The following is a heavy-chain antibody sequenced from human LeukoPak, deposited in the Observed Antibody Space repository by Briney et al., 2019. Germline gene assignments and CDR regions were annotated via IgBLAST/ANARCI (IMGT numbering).Heavy chain of an antibody. CDR2: IYYSGST. CDR3: ARVNYDSSGYYIRGGSFDY. J-gene: IGHJ4*02. D-gene: IGHD3-22*01. Sequence: SETLSLTCTVSGGSISSYYWSWIRQPPGKGLEWIGYIYYSGSTNYNPSLKSRVTISVDTSKNQFSLKLSSVTAADTAVYYCARVNYDSSGYYIRGGSFDYWGQGTLVTVSS. CDR1: GGSISSYY. V-gene: IGHV4-59*01.